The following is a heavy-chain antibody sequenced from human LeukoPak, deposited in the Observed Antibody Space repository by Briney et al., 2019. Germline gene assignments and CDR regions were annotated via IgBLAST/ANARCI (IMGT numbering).Heavy chain of an antibody. CDR1: GGTFSSYA. CDR3: ARELVRGVITYY. V-gene: IGHV1-69*13. CDR2: IIPIFGTA. Sequence: PVKVSCKASGGTFSSYAISWVRQAPGQGLEWMGGIIPIFGTANYAQKFQGRVTITADESTSTAYMELSSLRSEDTAVYYCARELVRGVITYYWGQGTLVTVSS. D-gene: IGHD3-10*01. J-gene: IGHJ4*02.